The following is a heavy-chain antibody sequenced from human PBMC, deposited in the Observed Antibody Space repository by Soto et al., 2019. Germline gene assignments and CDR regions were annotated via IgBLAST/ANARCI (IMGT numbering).Heavy chain of an antibody. Sequence: EVQLVESGGGLIQPGGSLRLSCAASGFTVTSNFMSWVRQAPGRGLEWVSVIHSDGTTYYADSVKGRFTISRDNSKNTLYLQRNSLRVDDTAVYYCARGWGRFDYWGQGTLVTVSS. CDR3: ARGWGRFDY. V-gene: IGHV3-53*01. J-gene: IGHJ4*02. CDR1: GFTVTSNF. CDR2: IHSDGTT. D-gene: IGHD3-16*01.